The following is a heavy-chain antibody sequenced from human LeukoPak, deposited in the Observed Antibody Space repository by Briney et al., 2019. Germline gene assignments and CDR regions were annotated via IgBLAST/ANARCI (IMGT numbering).Heavy chain of an antibody. D-gene: IGHD1-1*01. CDR3: ARSLSTTGLR. Sequence: PSETLSLTCTVSGGSVSSSDYYWGWIRPPPGRGLEWVGSINYSGNTYYNPSLKNRVTISVDTSKNQCPLKLSSVTAADTAVYYCARSLSTTGLRWGQGTLVTVSS. CDR2: INYSGNT. CDR1: GGSVSSSDYY. J-gene: IGHJ4*02. V-gene: IGHV4-39*01.